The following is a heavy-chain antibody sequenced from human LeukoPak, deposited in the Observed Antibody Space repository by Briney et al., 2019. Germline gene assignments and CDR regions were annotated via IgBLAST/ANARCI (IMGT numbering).Heavy chain of an antibody. J-gene: IGHJ4*02. Sequence: SENLSLTCTVSGGSISTYYWSWIRRPPGKGLEWIAYIHASGPTNYNPSLKSRITISVDTSKNQFSLKLSSVTAADTAVYYCARHDAGIAARPFDNWGQGTLVTVSS. V-gene: IGHV4-4*09. CDR1: GGSISTYY. D-gene: IGHD6-6*01. CDR2: IHASGPT. CDR3: ARHDAGIAARPFDN.